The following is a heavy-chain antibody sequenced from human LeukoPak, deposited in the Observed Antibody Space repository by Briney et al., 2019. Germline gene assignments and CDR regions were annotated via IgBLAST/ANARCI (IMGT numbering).Heavy chain of an antibody. J-gene: IGHJ4*02. CDR3: ARGLGIGYYFDY. Sequence: SETLSLTCTVSGGSISSGDYYWSWIRQPPGKGLEWIGYVYYSGSTYYNPSLKSRVTISVDTSKNQFSLKLSSVTAADTAVYYCARGLGIGYYFDYWGQGTLVTVSS. V-gene: IGHV4-30-4*01. CDR1: GGSISSGDYY. D-gene: IGHD7-27*01. CDR2: VYYSGST.